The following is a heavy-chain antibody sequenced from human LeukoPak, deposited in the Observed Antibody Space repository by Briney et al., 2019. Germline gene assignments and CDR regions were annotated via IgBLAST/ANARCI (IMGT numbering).Heavy chain of an antibody. D-gene: IGHD6-13*01. CDR1: GGSISSSSYY. CDR2: IYYSGTT. V-gene: IGHV4-39*01. J-gene: IGHJ4*02. CDR3: VTSYGTSWLRFDY. Sequence: PSETLSLTCTVSGGSISSSSYYWGWIRQPPGKGLEWIGSIYYSGTTYYNPSLKSRVTMYVDTSNNQFSLKLSSVTAADTSMYHCVTSYGTSWLRFDYWGQGTLVTVSS.